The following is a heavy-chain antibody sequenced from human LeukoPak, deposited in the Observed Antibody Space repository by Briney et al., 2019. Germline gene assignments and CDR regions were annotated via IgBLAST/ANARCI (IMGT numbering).Heavy chain of an antibody. V-gene: IGHV3-21*01. CDR2: INSTSSYI. D-gene: IGHD3-10*01. CDR1: GFTSSSSS. Sequence: PGGSLRLSCAASGFTSSSSSMNWIPQAPGKGLEWVSSINSTSSYIYYADSVRGRFTISRDNAKSSLYLQMNRLRAEDTGVYYCARVSPMVRGVMIYYYYGMDVWGQGTTVTVSS. CDR3: ARVSPMVRGVMIYYYYGMDV. J-gene: IGHJ6*02.